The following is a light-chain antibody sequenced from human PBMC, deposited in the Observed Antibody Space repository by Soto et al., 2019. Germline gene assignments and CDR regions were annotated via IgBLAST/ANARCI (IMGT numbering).Light chain of an antibody. J-gene: IGLJ1*01. CDR3: QSYDSSLSGSEV. CDR2: EDK. CDR1: SGSIGSNY. V-gene: IGLV6-57*04. Sequence: NFMLTQPHSVSESPGKTVTISCTRSSGSIGSNYVQWYQQRPGSAPTTVIYEDKQRPSGVPDRFSGSTDGSSNSASLTISGLQTDDEADYYCQSYDSSLSGSEVFGTGTKLTVL.